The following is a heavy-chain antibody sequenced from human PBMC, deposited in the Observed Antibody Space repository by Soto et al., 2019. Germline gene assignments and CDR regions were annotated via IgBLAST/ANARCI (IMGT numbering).Heavy chain of an antibody. CDR1: GGSISSGGYY. CDR3: ARGMNCSSTSCSPDYYYYYGMDV. Sequence: QVQLQESGPGLVKPSQTLSLTCTVSGGSISSGGYYWSWIRQHPGKGLEWIGYFYYSGSTYYNPSLKSRVTISVDTSKNQFSLKLSSVTAADTAVYYCARGMNCSSTSCSPDYYYYYGMDVWGQGTTVTVSS. V-gene: IGHV4-31*03. CDR2: FYYSGST. D-gene: IGHD2-2*01. J-gene: IGHJ6*02.